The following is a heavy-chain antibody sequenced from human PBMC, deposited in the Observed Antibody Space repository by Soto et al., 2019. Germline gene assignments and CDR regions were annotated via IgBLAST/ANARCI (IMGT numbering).Heavy chain of an antibody. CDR3: ARDRVVTAIPRYYFDY. Sequence: QVQLVQSGAEVKKPGASVKVSCKASGYTFTSYYMHWVRQAPGQGLEWMGIINPSGGSTSYAQKFQGTVTMTRDTSMSTVYMELSSLRSEDTAVYYCARDRVVTAIPRYYFDYWGQGTLVTVSS. CDR1: GYTFTSYY. V-gene: IGHV1-46*01. CDR2: INPSGGST. D-gene: IGHD2-21*02. J-gene: IGHJ4*02.